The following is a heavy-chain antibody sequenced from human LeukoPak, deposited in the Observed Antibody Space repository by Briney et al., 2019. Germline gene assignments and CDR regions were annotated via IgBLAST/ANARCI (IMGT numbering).Heavy chain of an antibody. D-gene: IGHD3-22*01. CDR3: ARVTGYMIEDYFDY. CDR2: IYYSGST. J-gene: IGHJ4*02. Sequence: SETLSLTRNVSGYAIRSGYYWGWIRQPPGKGLEWIGYIYYSGSTNYNPSLKSRVTISVDTSKNQFSLRLSSVTAADTAVYYCARVTGYMIEDYFDYWGQGTLVTVSS. V-gene: IGHV4-61*01. CDR1: GYAIRSGYY.